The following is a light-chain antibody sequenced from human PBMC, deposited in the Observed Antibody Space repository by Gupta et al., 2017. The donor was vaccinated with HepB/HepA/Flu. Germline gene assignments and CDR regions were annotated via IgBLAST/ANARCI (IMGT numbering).Light chain of an antibody. CDR3: QQDGSSWT. CDR1: QSVSSSY. CDR2: GAS. Sequence: EIVLTQSPGTLSLSPGERATLSCRASQSVSSSYLAWYQQKPGQAPRLLIYGASRRATGIPDRFSGSGSGTDFTLTISRLEPEDFAVYYCQQDGSSWTFGQGTKVEI. V-gene: IGKV3-20*01. J-gene: IGKJ1*01.